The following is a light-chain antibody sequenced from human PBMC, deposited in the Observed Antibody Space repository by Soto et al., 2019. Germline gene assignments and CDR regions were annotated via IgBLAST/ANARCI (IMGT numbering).Light chain of an antibody. CDR1: QSVSSD. CDR3: QQYNNWPTLYT. Sequence: EIVMTQSPATLSVSPGERATLSCRASQSVSSDLAWYQQQPGQAPRLLIYGASMRATGIPARFSGSGSGTVFTLTISSLQSEDFAVYYCQQYNNWPTLYTFGQGTKVDIK. V-gene: IGKV3-15*01. J-gene: IGKJ2*01. CDR2: GAS.